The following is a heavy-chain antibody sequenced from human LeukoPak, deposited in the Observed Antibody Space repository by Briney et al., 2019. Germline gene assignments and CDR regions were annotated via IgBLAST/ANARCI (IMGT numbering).Heavy chain of an antibody. CDR1: GGSISSYY. CDR2: IYYSGST. CDR3: ARDRYYSGGSCYSHTDAFDI. D-gene: IGHD2-15*01. Sequence: SETLSLTCTVSGGSISSYYWSWIRQPPGKGLEWIGYIYYSGSTNYNPSLKSRVTISVDTSKNQFSLKLSSVTAADTAVYYCARDRYYSGGSCYSHTDAFDIWGQGTMVTVSS. J-gene: IGHJ3*02. V-gene: IGHV4-59*01.